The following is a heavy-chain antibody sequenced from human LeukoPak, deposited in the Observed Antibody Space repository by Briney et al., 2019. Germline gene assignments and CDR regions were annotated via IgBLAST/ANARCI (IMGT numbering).Heavy chain of an antibody. J-gene: IGHJ6*02. D-gene: IGHD4-11*01. CDR1: GYTFTGYY. CDR2: INPNSGGT. V-gene: IGHV1-2*06. CDR3: AKGGLSTVTTTRASGNYYYYGMDV. Sequence: ASVKVSCKASGYTFTGYYMHWVRQAPGQGLEWMGRINPNSGGTNYAQKFQGRVTMTRDTSISTAYMELSRLRSDDTAVYYCAKGGLSTVTTTRASGNYYYYGMDVWGQGTTVTVSS.